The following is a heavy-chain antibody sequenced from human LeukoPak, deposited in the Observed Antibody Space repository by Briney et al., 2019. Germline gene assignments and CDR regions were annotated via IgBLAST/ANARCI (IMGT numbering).Heavy chain of an antibody. D-gene: IGHD3-22*01. CDR3: AKSSSGYYPLGDFDY. V-gene: IGHV3-23*01. CDR2: ISGSGGST. Sequence: PGGSLRLSCAASGFTSNNFAMTWVRQAPGKGLEWVSSISGSGGSTYYADSVKGRFTISRDNSKNTLYVQMNSLRAEDTAVYYCAKSSSGYYPLGDFDYWGQGTLVTVSS. CDR1: GFTSNNFA. J-gene: IGHJ4*02.